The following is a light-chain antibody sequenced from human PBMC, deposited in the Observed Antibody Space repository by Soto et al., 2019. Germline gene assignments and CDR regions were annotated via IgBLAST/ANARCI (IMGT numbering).Light chain of an antibody. Sequence: DIVLTQSPGTLSLSPGDSATLSCRASQSVSSSYLAWYQQKTGQAPRLLIYGESSRATGTPDRLSGGGSGTDLNLTISRLEPEDFALYYCQKYGSTPLTFGGGTKVDIK. CDR2: GES. J-gene: IGKJ4*01. CDR1: QSVSSSY. CDR3: QKYGSTPLT. V-gene: IGKV3-20*01.